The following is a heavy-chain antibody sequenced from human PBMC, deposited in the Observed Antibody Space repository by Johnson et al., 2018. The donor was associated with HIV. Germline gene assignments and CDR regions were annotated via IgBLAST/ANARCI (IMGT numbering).Heavy chain of an antibody. CDR2: ISSSGSTI. CDR3: ARYHYYDSRLNDAFDI. V-gene: IGHV3-11*04. CDR1: GFTFSDYY. D-gene: IGHD3-22*01. J-gene: IGHJ3*02. Sequence: QVQLVESGGGLVKPGGSLRLSCAASGFTFSDYYMSWIRQAPGQGLEWVSYISSSGSTIYYADSVKGRFTISRDNAKNSLYLQMNSLRAEDTAVYYCARYHYYDSRLNDAFDIWGQGTMVTVSS.